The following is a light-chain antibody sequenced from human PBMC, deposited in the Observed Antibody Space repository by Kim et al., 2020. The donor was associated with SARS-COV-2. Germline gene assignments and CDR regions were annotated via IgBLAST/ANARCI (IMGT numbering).Light chain of an antibody. V-gene: IGLV3-1*01. J-gene: IGLJ1*01. CDR1: NMVDKY. CDR3: QAWDSSTFYV. Sequence: SPEQTASIHCSGDNMVDKYAYTYQHKPVQSPVLVIYQNSQRPSGIPERFSGSNSGNTATLTISGTQTMDEADYYCQAWDSSTFYVSGTGTKVTVL. CDR2: QNS.